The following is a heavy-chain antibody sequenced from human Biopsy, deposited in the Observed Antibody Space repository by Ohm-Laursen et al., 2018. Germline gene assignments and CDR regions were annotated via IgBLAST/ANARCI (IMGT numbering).Heavy chain of an antibody. J-gene: IGHJ1*01. CDR1: GGTFSNYG. V-gene: IGHV1-69*06. D-gene: IGHD3-9*01. CDR3: ATKLTGYFHH. CDR2: NIPILGTG. Sequence: SVKVSCKAPGGTFSNYGVNWVRQALGQGLEWLGGNIPILGTGNYAQKFQDRVTVAADTSTSTATMELRSLRSDDTAVYYCATKLTGYFHHWGQGTLVIVSS.